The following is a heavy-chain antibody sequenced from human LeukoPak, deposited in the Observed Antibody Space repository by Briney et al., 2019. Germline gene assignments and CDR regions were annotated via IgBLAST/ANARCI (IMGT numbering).Heavy chain of an antibody. CDR1: GSTFSSYE. Sequence: PGGSLRLSCAASGSTFSSYEMNWVRQAPGKGLEWVSYISSSGSTIYYADSVKGRFTISRDNAKNSLYLQMNSLRAEDTAVYYCARVGFSSGYYYSFLYYFDYWGQGTLVTVSS. J-gene: IGHJ4*02. V-gene: IGHV3-48*03. D-gene: IGHD3-22*01. CDR2: ISSSGSTI. CDR3: ARVGFSSGYYYSFLYYFDY.